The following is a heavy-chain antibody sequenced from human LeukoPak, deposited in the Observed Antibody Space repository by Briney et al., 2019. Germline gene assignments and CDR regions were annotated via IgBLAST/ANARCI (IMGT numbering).Heavy chain of an antibody. CDR3: ARAPGYCSSTSCYPDWYFDL. CDR2: TYYSGST. CDR1: GGSISSSSYY. D-gene: IGHD2-2*01. Sequence: SETLSLTCTVSGGSISSSSYYWGWIRQPPGKGLEWIGRTYYSGSTYYNPTLKSRVTISVDTSKNQFSLKLSSVTAADTAVYYCARAPGYCSSTSCYPDWYFDLWGRGTLVTVSS. J-gene: IGHJ2*01. V-gene: IGHV4-39*01.